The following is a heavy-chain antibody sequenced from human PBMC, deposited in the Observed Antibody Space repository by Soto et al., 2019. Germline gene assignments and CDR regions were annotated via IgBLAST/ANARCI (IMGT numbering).Heavy chain of an antibody. CDR2: ITPIFGTT. V-gene: IGHV1-69*13. CDR1: GGTFSNYA. J-gene: IGHJ6*02. D-gene: IGHD4-4*01. Sequence: SVKVSCKASGGTFSNYAISWVRQAPGQGLEWMGGITPIFGTTTYAQRLQGRVTITADESSTTAHMKKSSPRAEDTAVYYCARVITVTPVGYYGMDVWGQGPTVTVSS. CDR3: ARVITVTPVGYYGMDV.